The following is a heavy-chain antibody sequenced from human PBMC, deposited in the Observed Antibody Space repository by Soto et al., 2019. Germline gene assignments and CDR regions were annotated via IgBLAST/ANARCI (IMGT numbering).Heavy chain of an antibody. D-gene: IGHD3-16*01. J-gene: IGHJ3*02. CDR1: GGTFSSYG. V-gene: IGHV1-69*01. Sequence: QAQLVQSGAEVKKPGSSVKVSCKASGGTFSSYGISWVRQAPGQGLEWMGGLIPVLGTSKYAQRFKGRLTLAADESMATGYMELRSLRSEDTAINYCPRKFGSWRGNACDIWGQGTMVTISS. CDR3: PRKFGSWRGNACDI. CDR2: LIPVLGTS.